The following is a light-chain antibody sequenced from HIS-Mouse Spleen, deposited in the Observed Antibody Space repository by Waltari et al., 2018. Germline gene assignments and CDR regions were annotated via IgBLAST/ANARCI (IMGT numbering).Light chain of an antibody. CDR1: QGISSL. V-gene: IGKV1-12*02. CDR3: QQANSFPSFTLFT. Sequence: DIQMTQSPSSVSASVGDRVTITFRASQGISSLLAWYQQKPGKAPKLLIYAASSLQSGVPSRFSGSGSGTDFTLTISSLQPEDFATYYCQQANSFPSFTLFTFGPGTKVDIK. J-gene: IGKJ3*01. CDR2: AAS.